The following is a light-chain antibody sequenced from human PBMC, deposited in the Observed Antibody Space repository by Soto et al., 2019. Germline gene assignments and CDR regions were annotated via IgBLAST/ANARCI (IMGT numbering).Light chain of an antibody. Sequence: QSVLSQPPSASGTPGQRVTISCSGSSSNIGSNTMSWYQQLPGTAPKLLIFTNSQRPSGVPDRFSGSKSGTSASLAISGLQSEDEAYYYCAAWDDSLNGVVFGGGTKVTVL. CDR1: SSNIGSNT. V-gene: IGLV1-44*01. CDR3: AAWDDSLNGVV. J-gene: IGLJ3*02. CDR2: TNS.